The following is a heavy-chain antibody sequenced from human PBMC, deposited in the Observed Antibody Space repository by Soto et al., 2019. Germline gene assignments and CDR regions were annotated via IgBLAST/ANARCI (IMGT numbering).Heavy chain of an antibody. Sequence: GASVKVSCKASGYTFTSYAMHWVRQAPGQRLEWMGWINAGNGNTKYSQKFQGRVTITRDTSASTAYMELSSLRSEDTAVYYCARGGDVDIVAGFDYWGQGTLVTVSS. V-gene: IGHV1-3*01. J-gene: IGHJ4*02. CDR1: GYTFTSYA. CDR2: INAGNGNT. D-gene: IGHD5-12*01. CDR3: ARGGDVDIVAGFDY.